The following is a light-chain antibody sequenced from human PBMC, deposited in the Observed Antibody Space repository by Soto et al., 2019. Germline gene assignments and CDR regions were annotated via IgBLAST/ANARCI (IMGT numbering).Light chain of an antibody. CDR3: QQSRT. J-gene: IGKJ1*01. Sequence: EIVLTQCPCTLSLSPGERATLSCRASQSVSSSNLAWYQQKRGQAPRLLIYGASTRATGIPDRFSGSGSGTDFTLTISRLEPEDFPVYYRQQSRTFGQGTKVDIK. CDR1: QSVSSSN. V-gene: IGKV3-20*01. CDR2: GAS.